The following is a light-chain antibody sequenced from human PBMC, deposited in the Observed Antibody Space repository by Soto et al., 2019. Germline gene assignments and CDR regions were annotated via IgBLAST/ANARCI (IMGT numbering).Light chain of an antibody. V-gene: IGKV1-9*01. CDR2: AAS. Sequence: DIQMTQSPADRSASVGDRGTSSCRASQGIGNALAWYQTTPGKAHKLLIYAASTLQSGVPSRFSGSGSGTEFSLTISSLQPEDLVTYYCQQLNSYLTITFGQGTRVEIK. J-gene: IGKJ5*01. CDR1: QGIGNA. CDR3: QQLNSYLTIT.